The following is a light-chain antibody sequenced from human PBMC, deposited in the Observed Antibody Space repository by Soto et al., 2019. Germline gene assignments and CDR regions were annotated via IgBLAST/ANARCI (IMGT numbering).Light chain of an antibody. CDR2: LNSDGSH. CDR1: SGHSSYA. V-gene: IGLV4-69*01. J-gene: IGLJ3*02. Sequence: QLVLTQSPSASASLGASVKLTCTLSSGHSSYAIAWHQQQPEKGPRYLMKLNSDGSHSKGDGIPDRFSGSSSGAERYLTISRLQSEDEADYYCQTWGLAANWVFGGGTKLTVL. CDR3: QTWGLAANWV.